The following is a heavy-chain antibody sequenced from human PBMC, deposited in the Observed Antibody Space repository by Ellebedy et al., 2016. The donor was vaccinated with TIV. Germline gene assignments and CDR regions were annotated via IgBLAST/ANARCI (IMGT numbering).Heavy chain of an antibody. CDR2: INPSGGST. V-gene: IGHV1-46*01. CDR1: GYTFTSYY. J-gene: IGHJ6*02. D-gene: IGHD3-10*01. CDR3: ARAGSGSYVDYYYGMDV. Sequence: ASVKVSCXASGYTFTSYYMHWVRQAPGQGLEWMGIINPSGGSTSYAQKFQGRVTMTRDTSTSTVYMELSSLRSEDTAVYYCARAGSGSYVDYYYGMDVWGQGTTVTVSS.